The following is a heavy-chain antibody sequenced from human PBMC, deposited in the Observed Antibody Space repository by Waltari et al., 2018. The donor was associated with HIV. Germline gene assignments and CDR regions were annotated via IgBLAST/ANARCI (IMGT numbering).Heavy chain of an antibody. V-gene: IGHV1-2*02. D-gene: IGHD3-16*01. CDR1: GSTFIGYY. J-gene: IGHJ4*02. Sequence: QVQLVQSGAEVKKPGASVKISCKAFGSTFIGYYMHWVRQGPGQGLEWMGWLNPNTGDTNYAQKFQGRVTMTRDTSIIIVYMGLSSLKSDDTAVYYGARDRGRRRGFFVYWGQGTLVTVST. CDR2: LNPNTGDT. CDR3: ARDRGRRRGFFVY.